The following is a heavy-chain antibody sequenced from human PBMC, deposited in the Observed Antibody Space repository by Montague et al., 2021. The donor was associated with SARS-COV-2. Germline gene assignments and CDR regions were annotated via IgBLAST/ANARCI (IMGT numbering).Heavy chain of an antibody. CDR1: GGSISSTSYY. CDR3: VRCTRGWFFF. Sequence: SETLSLTCTVSGGSISSTSYYWAWIRQPPGKGLEWVGSMYCIGNPFYNPPLRSRVTISRDTSRNQLSLRLRSVTAADTAVFYCVRCTRGWFFFWGQGTLVTVSS. CDR2: MYCIGNP. V-gene: IGHV4-39*01. J-gene: IGHJ1*01. D-gene: IGHD6-19*01.